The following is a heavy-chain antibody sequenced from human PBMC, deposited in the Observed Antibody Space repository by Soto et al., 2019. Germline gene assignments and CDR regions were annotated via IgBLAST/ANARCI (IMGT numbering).Heavy chain of an antibody. CDR2: ISSRGSST. CDR3: AKDGELPYFDH. D-gene: IGHD3-10*01. Sequence: PGGSLRLSCPASGFTFSSYAMSWVRQAPGKGLEWVSAISSRGSSTYYADSVTGRFTISRHTSKNTLCLQMNSLRAADTAVSVRAKDGELPYFDHWGQGTLVTVSS. CDR1: GFTFSSYA. J-gene: IGHJ4*02. V-gene: IGHV3-23*01.